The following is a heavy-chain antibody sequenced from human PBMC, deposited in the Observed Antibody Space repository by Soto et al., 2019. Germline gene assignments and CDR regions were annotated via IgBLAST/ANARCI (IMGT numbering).Heavy chain of an antibody. CDR2: VSGYNGNA. J-gene: IGHJ5*02. D-gene: IGHD6-6*01. CDR1: GYPFTTYD. CDR3: ARDSTARLAWFDP. Sequence: QIQLVQSGPELMKPGASVRVSCKASGYPFTTYDITWVRQAPGQGLEWMGWVSGYNGNAKYAQRLQGRVTMTRETSTSTAYMELRSLTSDDTAIYYCARDSTARLAWFDPWGQWSLVIASS. V-gene: IGHV1-18*04.